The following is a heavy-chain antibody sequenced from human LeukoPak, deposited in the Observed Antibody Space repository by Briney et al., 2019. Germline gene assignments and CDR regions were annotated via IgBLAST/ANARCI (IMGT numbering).Heavy chain of an antibody. D-gene: IGHD3-22*01. CDR2: IIPMYGTA. CDR3: AEDFYDSLGYYYYFDH. J-gene: IGHJ4*02. V-gene: IGHV1-69*06. CDR1: GGIFSSYA. Sequence: SVKVSCKASGGIFSSYAISWVRQAPGQGLEWMGRIIPMYGTANYAPKFQDRVTITADKAADKAYMEVTSLRFEDTAVYFCAEDFYDSLGYYYYFDHWGQGILVTVSS.